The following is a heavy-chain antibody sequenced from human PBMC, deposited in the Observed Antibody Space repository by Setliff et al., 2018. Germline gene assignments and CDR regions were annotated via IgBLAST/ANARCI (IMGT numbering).Heavy chain of an antibody. V-gene: IGHV4-61*09. CDR2: IYTRGST. CDR1: GGSINEANYY. CDR3: ARSGMPRLLYVGY. Sequence: SETLSLTCTVSGGSINEANYYWSWIRQPAGKGLEWIGHIYTRGSTNYNPSLRSRVSISLDTSKSQFSLRLSSLTAADTAVYYCARSGMPRLLYVGYWGLGTLVTVSS. D-gene: IGHD2-21*01. J-gene: IGHJ4*02.